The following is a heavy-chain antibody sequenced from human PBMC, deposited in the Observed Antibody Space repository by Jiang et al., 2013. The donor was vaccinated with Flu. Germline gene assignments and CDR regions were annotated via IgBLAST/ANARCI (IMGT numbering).Heavy chain of an antibody. D-gene: IGHD1-26*01. CDR3: ARMGRISSPSLRVFDA. CDR2: IFHTGSA. Sequence: GSGLVKPSETLSLTCNVSGGTMSTDSYYWGWLRQPPGKGLEWIANIFHTGSAFYNPSLRSRVTISVDTSKSHFSLSLSAATATDTAVYYCARMGRISSPSLRVFDAWGQGILVTVSS. J-gene: IGHJ5*02. V-gene: IGHV4-39*02. CDR1: GGTMSTDSYY.